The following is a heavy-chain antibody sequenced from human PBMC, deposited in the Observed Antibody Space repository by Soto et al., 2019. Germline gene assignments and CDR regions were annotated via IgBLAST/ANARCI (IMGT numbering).Heavy chain of an antibody. Sequence: GGSLRLSCAASGFTIRDYWMTWVRQAPGKGLEWVANIRQDGSEKYYVDSVKGRFTISRDNAKNSLYLQMNSLRAEDTAMYYCARARIDYWGQGTLVTVSS. CDR1: GFTIRDYW. V-gene: IGHV3-7*01. CDR3: ARARIDY. CDR2: IRQDGSEK. J-gene: IGHJ4*02.